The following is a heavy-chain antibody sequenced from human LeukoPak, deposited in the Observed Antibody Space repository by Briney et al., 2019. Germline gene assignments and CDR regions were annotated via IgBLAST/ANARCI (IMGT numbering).Heavy chain of an antibody. V-gene: IGHV4-59*01. CDR1: GGAISTYY. CDR3: VSGAEFFQH. Sequence: SETLSLTCTVSGGAISTYYWNWIRQSPGKGLEWIGYIYYSGSTNYNPSLQRRVTISIDKSKNQFSLQLTSVTAADTAVYYCVSGAEFFQHWGQGTLVTVSS. J-gene: IGHJ1*01. CDR2: IYYSGST.